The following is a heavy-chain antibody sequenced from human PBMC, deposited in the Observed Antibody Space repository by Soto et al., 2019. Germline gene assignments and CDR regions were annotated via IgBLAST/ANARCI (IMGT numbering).Heavy chain of an antibody. CDR2: ISFDGSNK. CDR3: AAGVGWDDY. V-gene: IGHV3-30*03. J-gene: IGHJ4*02. Sequence: VPMVESGGGVVQPGRSLRLSCAASGFSFRNYGMHWVRQAPGKGLEWVAFISFDGSNKYYADSVKGRFTISRDNSKNTLFLQVSSLRPEDTSMYYCAAGVGWDDYWGQGSLVIVSS. CDR1: GFSFRNYG. D-gene: IGHD1-26*01.